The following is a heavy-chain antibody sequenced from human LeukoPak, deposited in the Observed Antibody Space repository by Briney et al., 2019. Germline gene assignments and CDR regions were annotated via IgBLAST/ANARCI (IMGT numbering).Heavy chain of an antibody. J-gene: IGHJ4*02. V-gene: IGHV3-30*02. D-gene: IGHD3-22*01. CDR1: GFTFRSYG. Sequence: GGSLRLSCAASGFTFRSYGMHWVRQAPGKGLEWVAFIRYDGNSNYYADSVKGRFTISRDNSRSTLYPQMNSLRAEDTAVYYCAKEEVISGNHGVYFDYWGQGTLVTVSS. CDR3: AKEEVISGNHGVYFDY. CDR2: IRYDGNSN.